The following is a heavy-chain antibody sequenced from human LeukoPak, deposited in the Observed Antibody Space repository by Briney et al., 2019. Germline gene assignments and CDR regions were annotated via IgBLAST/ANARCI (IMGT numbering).Heavy chain of an antibody. D-gene: IGHD1-26*01. CDR3: ARNGAYTGSYVY. Sequence: ASVKASCKASGGTLSSYAIGWVRQAPGQGLEGMGGIVPMFGTATYAQRFQGRVTITTDESTSTAYMALSSLRSEDTAVYYCARNGAYTGSYVYWGQGALVTVSS. CDR2: IVPMFGTA. CDR1: GGTLSSYA. V-gene: IGHV1-69*05. J-gene: IGHJ4*02.